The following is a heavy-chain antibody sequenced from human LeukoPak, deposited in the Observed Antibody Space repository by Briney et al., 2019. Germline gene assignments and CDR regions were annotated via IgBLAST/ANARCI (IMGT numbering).Heavy chain of an antibody. Sequence: GGSLRLSCAVSGFTFSNHAMNWVRQAPGRGLEWVANIKKDGSEKYYGDPVEGRFTFSRDNAKNSVYLQMNSVRAEDTAVYYCARGIIGDNYYGLDVWGQGTTVTVSS. J-gene: IGHJ6*02. V-gene: IGHV3-7*01. D-gene: IGHD1-14*01. CDR2: IKKDGSEK. CDR1: GFTFSNHA. CDR3: ARGIIGDNYYGLDV.